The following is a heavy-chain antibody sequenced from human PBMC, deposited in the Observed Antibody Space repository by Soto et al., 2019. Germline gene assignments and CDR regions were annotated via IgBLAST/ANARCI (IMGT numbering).Heavy chain of an antibody. CDR1: GGSVSSGSYY. CDR2: IYYSGST. CDR3: AREAYSSYYYYYGMDV. V-gene: IGHV4-61*01. Sequence: SETLSLTCTVSGGSVSSGSYYWSWIRQPPGKGLEWIGYIYYSGSTNYNPSLKSRVTISVDTSKNQFSLKLSSVTAADTAVYYCAREAYSSYYYYYGMDVWGQGTTVTVS. J-gene: IGHJ6*02. D-gene: IGHD6-13*01.